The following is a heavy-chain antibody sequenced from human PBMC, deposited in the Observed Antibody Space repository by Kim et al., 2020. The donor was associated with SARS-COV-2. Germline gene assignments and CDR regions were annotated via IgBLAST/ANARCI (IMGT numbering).Heavy chain of an antibody. Sequence: GNTNYSPTLKSRVTISVDTSKTLFSRQLTSVTAADTAVYYCARGLLGGAASWGQGTLVTVSS. CDR2: GNT. J-gene: IGHJ5*02. CDR3: ARGLLGGAAS. D-gene: IGHD1-26*01. V-gene: IGHV4-34*01.